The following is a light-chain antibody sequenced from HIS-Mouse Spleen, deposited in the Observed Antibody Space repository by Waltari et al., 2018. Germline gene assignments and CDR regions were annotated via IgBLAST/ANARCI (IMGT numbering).Light chain of an antibody. CDR1: SSDVGSYNL. CDR3: CSYAGSSTWV. V-gene: IGLV2-23*01. J-gene: IGLJ3*02. CDR2: EGS. Sequence: QSALTQPASVSGSPGQSITISCTGTSSDVGSYNLVSWYQQHTGKAPKLMLYEGSKRPSGVSNRFYGSKSGSRASLTISGLQAEDEADYYCCSYAGSSTWVFGGGTKLTVL.